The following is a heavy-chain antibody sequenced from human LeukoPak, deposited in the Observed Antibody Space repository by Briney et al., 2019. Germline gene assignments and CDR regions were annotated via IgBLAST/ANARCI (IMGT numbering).Heavy chain of an antibody. CDR2: IYYSGST. J-gene: IGHJ5*02. V-gene: IGHV4-59*01. Sequence: PSETPSLTCTVSGGSISSYYWSWIRQPPGKGLEWNGYIYYSGSTNYNPSLKSRVTISVDTSKNQFSLKLSSVTAADTAVYYCAREVPCSSTSCYAMGWFDPWGQGTLVTVSS. D-gene: IGHD2-2*01. CDR3: AREVPCSSTSCYAMGWFDP. CDR1: GGSISSYY.